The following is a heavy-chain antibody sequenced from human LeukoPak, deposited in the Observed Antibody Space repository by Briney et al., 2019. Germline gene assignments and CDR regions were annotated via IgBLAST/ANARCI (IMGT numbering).Heavy chain of an antibody. D-gene: IGHD1-26*01. J-gene: IGHJ5*02. CDR2: IIPILGIA. CDR3: ARGISGSYSDWFDP. V-gene: IGHV1-69*04. CDR1: KGIFSSYA. Sequence: ASVKVSCKASKGIFSSYAISWVRQAPGQGLKWMGRIIPILGIANYAQKFQGRVTITADKSTSTAYMELSSLRSEDTAVYYCARGISGSYSDWFDPWGQGTLVTVSS.